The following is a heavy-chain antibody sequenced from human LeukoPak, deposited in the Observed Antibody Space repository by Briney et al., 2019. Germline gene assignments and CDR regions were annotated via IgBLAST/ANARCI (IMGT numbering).Heavy chain of an antibody. J-gene: IGHJ6*03. Sequence: PGGTLRPSCAASGFTFSSYAMHWVRQAPGKGLEYVSAISSNGGSTYYASSVKGRFTISRDNAKNSLYLQMNSLRAGDTAVYYCARGYSGYYGSGNYMDVWGKGTTVTISS. D-gene: IGHD3-10*01. CDR3: ARGYSGYYGSGNYMDV. V-gene: IGHV3-64*01. CDR2: ISSNGGST. CDR1: GFTFSSYA.